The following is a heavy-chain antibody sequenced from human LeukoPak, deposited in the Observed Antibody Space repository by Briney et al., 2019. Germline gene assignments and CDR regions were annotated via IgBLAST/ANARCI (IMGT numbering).Heavy chain of an antibody. CDR1: GFTFSSYA. V-gene: IGHV3-23*01. CDR2: ISGSGGST. J-gene: IGHJ4*02. Sequence: SGGSLRLSCAASGFTFSSYAMSWVRQAPGKGLEWVSAISGSGGSTYYADSVKGRFTISRDNSKNTLHLQMNSLRAEDTAVYYCAKGYFDWLSPDYWGQGTLVTVSS. CDR3: AKGYFDWLSPDY. D-gene: IGHD3-9*01.